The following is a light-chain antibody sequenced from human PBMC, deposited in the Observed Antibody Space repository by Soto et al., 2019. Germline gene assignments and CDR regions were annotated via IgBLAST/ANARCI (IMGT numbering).Light chain of an antibody. V-gene: IGLV1-40*01. J-gene: IGLJ2*01. CDR1: TSNIGAGYD. CDR2: GDI. CDR3: QSYDSTLSALV. Sequence: QPVLTQPPSVSGAPGQRVTISCTGSTSNIGAGYDVHWYQQLPGTAPKLLVYGDINRPSGVPDRFSGSKSGTSASLAITGVRPEDEADYYCQSYDSTLSALVFGGGTKLTVL.